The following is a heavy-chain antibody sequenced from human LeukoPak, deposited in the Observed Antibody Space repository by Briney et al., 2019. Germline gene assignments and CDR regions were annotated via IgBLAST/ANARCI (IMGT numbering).Heavy chain of an antibody. CDR3: ARIRYYYDSSGYYYYIDV. Sequence: SETLSLTCTVSGGSISSYYWSWIRQPAGKGLEWIGRIYTSGSTNYNPSLKSRVTMSVDTSKNQFSLNLSSVTAADTAVYYCARIRYYYDSSGYYYYIDVWGKGTTVTVSS. J-gene: IGHJ6*03. CDR1: GGSISSYY. CDR2: IYTSGST. V-gene: IGHV4-4*07. D-gene: IGHD3-22*01.